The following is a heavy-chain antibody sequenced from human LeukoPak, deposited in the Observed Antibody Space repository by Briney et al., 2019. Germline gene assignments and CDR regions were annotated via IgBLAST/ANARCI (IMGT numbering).Heavy chain of an antibody. V-gene: IGHV4-30-4*08. CDR2: IYYSGST. CDR1: GGSIISGDYY. CDR3: ASPRGDDSGGYYTWYFHH. Sequence: SETLSLTCTVSGGSIISGDYYWSWIRQPPGKGLEWIGYIYYSGSTYYNPSLKSRVAISVDTSKNQFSLKLSSVTAADTAVYFCASPRGDDSGGYYTWYFHHWGQGILVTVSS. J-gene: IGHJ1*01. D-gene: IGHD3-22*01.